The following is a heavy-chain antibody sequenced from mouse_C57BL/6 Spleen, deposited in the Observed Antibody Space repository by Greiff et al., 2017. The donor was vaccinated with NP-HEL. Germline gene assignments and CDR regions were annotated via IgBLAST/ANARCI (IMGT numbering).Heavy chain of an antibody. CDR3: AMMVDY. V-gene: IGHV5-6*02. Sequence: DVKLVESGGDLVKPGGSLKLSCAASGFTFSSYGMSWVRQTPDKRLEWVATISSGGSYTYYPDSVKGRFTISRDNAKNTLYLQMSSLKSEDTAMYYCAMMVDYWGQGTSVTVSS. J-gene: IGHJ4*01. D-gene: IGHD2-3*01. CDR1: GFTFSSYG. CDR2: ISSGGSYT.